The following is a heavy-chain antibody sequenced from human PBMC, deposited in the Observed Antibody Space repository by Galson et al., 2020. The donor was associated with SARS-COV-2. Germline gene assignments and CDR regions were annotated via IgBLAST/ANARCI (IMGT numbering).Heavy chain of an antibody. J-gene: IGHJ4*02. CDR3: ARGKADDSGQYFIGHDY. D-gene: IGHD3-16*01. Sequence: ASVTVSCKASGYTFSGNFIHWVRQAPGQGLEWMGYIDPKTGATTYAQKFQGSVTLTSDTSISTVYMELNRLTSGDTAVYFCARGKADDSGQYFIGHDYWGQGTLVTVSS. V-gene: IGHV1-2*04. CDR1: GYTFSGNF. CDR2: IDPKTGAT.